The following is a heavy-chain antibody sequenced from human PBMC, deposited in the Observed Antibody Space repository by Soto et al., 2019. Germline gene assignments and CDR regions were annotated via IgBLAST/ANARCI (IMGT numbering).Heavy chain of an antibody. V-gene: IGHV4-39*01. D-gene: IGHD3-22*01. Sequence: QLQLQESGPGLVKPSETLSLTCTVSGGSISSSSYYWGWIRQPPGKGLECIGSIYYSGSTYYNPTLKSRVTISVDKSKNQFSLELSSVTAADTAVYYCARVKAEVYYDSSGYYDYWGQGTLVTVSS. CDR2: IYYSGST. CDR3: ARVKAEVYYDSSGYYDY. CDR1: GGSISSSSYY. J-gene: IGHJ4*02.